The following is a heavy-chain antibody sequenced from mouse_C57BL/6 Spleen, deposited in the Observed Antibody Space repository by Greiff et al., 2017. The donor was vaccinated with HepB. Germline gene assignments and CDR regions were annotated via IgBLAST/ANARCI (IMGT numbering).Heavy chain of an antibody. CDR3: ARWCFYYGSSPVYLDY. J-gene: IGHJ2*01. D-gene: IGHD1-1*01. Sequence: VQLQQSDAELVKPGASVKISCKVSGYTFTDHTIHWMKQRPEQGLEWIGYIYPRDGSTKYNEKFKGKATLTADKSSSTAYMQLNSLTSEDSAVYFCARWCFYYGSSPVYLDYWGQGTTLTVSS. V-gene: IGHV1-78*01. CDR2: IYPRDGST. CDR1: GYTFTDHT.